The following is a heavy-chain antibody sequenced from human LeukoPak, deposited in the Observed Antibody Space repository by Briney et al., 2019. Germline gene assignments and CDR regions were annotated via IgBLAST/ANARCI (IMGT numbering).Heavy chain of an antibody. J-gene: IGHJ3*02. CDR3: ASRDSSGYYSLGAFDI. CDR2: IYTSGST. V-gene: IGHV4-4*07. CDR1: GGSISSYY. D-gene: IGHD3-22*01. Sequence: SETLSLTCTVSGGSISSYYWSWIRQPAGKGLEWIGRIYTSGSTYYNPSLKSRVTISVDTSKNQFSLKLSSVTAADTAVYYCASRDSSGYYSLGAFDIWGQGTMVTVSS.